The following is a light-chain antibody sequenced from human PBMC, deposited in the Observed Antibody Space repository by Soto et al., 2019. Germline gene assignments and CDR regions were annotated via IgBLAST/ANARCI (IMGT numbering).Light chain of an antibody. CDR1: QGISSY. V-gene: IGKV1-9*01. CDR2: AAS. J-gene: IGKJ1*01. Sequence: DIQLTQSPSFLSASVGDRVTVTCRASQGISSYLAWYQQKPGKAPKLLIYAASTLQSGVPSRFRGSGSGTEFTLTISSLQTEDFATYYCQQFNSFPRTFGLGTKVEIK. CDR3: QQFNSFPRT.